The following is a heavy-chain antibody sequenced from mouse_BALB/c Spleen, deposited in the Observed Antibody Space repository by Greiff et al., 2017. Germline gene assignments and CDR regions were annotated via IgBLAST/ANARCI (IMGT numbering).Heavy chain of an antibody. CDR1: GYSFTGYY. D-gene: IGHD1-1*01. CDR3: ASSHYYGISFDY. CDR2: ISCYNGAT. Sequence: LVKTGASVKISCKASGYSFTGYYMHWVKQSHGKSLEWIGYISCYNGATSYNQKFKGKATFTVDTSSSTAYMQFNSLTSEDSAVYYCASSHYYGISFDYWGQGTTLTVSS. V-gene: IGHV1S34*01. J-gene: IGHJ2*01.